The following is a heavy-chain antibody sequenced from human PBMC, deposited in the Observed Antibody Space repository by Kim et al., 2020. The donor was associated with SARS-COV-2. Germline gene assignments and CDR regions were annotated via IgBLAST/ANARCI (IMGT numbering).Heavy chain of an antibody. J-gene: IGHJ2*01. Sequence: GGSLRLSCVASGFTLRNYGMHWVRQAPGKGLELVADIWSDGIHEYYIDSVKGRFIVSRDTSTNTLYLQMSSLRVEDTAVYYCARDCDTSGNYWFFDLWGR. V-gene: IGHV3-33*01. CDR2: IWSDGIHE. D-gene: IGHD2-15*01. CDR3: ARDCDTSGNYWFFDL. CDR1: GFTLRNYG.